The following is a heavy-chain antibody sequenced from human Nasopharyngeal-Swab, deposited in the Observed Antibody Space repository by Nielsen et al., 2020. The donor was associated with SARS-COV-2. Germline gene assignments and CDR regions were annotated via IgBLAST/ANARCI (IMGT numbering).Heavy chain of an antibody. Sequence: SETLSLTCAVSGYSISSGYYWGWIRQPPGKGLEWIGSIYHSGSTYYNPSLKSRVTISVDTSKNQFSLKLSSVTAADTAVYYCARRTRYSNYAYYYMDVWAKGPRSPSP. J-gene: IGHJ6*03. CDR1: GYSISSGYY. CDR2: IYHSGST. D-gene: IGHD4-11*01. V-gene: IGHV4-38-2*01. CDR3: ARRTRYSNYAYYYMDV.